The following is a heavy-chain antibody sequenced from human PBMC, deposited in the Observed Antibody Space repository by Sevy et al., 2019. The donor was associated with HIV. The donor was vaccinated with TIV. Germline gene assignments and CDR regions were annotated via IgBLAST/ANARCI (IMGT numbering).Heavy chain of an antibody. CDR3: ARASSPYCGGDCLYAFNI. D-gene: IGHD2-21*02. CDR2: IKQDGSEK. V-gene: IGHV3-7*01. J-gene: IGHJ3*02. CDR1: GFTFSSYW. Sequence: GGSLRLSCAASGFTFSSYWMSWVRQAPGKGLEWVANIKQDGSEKYYVDSVKGRFTISRDNAKNSLYLQMNSLRAEDTAVYYCARASSPYCGGDCLYAFNIWGQGTMVTVSS.